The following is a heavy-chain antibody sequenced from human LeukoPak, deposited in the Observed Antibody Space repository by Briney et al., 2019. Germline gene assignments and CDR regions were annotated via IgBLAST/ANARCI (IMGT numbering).Heavy chain of an antibody. D-gene: IGHD2-2*02. CDR2: IIPIFGTA. CDR1: GGTFSSYA. Sequence: ASVKVSCKASGGTFSSYAISWVRQAPGQGLEWMGGIIPIFGTANYAQKFQGRVTITADESTSTAYMELRSLRSDDTAVYYCARGFLTGCSSTSCYTKGHYYGMDVWGQGTTVTVSS. CDR3: ARGFLTGCSSTSCYTKGHYYGMDV. V-gene: IGHV1-69*13. J-gene: IGHJ6*02.